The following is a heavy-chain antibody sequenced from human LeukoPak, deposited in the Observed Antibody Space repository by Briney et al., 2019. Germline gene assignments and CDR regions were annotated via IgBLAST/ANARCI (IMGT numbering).Heavy chain of an antibody. V-gene: IGHV5-51*01. J-gene: IGHJ6*02. D-gene: IGHD1-20*01. CDR3: ARHVWVTGTPKSYYYYGMDV. CDR2: IYPGDSDT. CDR1: GYSFTSYW. Sequence: GESLKISCKGSGYSFTSYWIGWVRQMPGKGLEWMGIIYPGDSDTRYSPSFQGQVTISADKSISTAYLQWSSLKAPDTAMYYCARHVWVTGTPKSYYYYGMDVWGQGTTVTVSS.